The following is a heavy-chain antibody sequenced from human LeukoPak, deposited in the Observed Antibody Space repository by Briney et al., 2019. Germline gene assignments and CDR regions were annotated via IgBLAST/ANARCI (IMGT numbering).Heavy chain of an antibody. J-gene: IGHJ4*02. CDR1: GYTFTSYA. CDR2: INAGNGNT. V-gene: IGHV1-3*01. D-gene: IGHD6-13*01. CDR3: ARDHGYSSSWYGGY. Sequence: ASVKVSCKASGYTFTSYAMHWVRQAPGQRLEWMGWINAGNGNTKYSQKFQGRVTITRDTSASTAYMELRSLRSDDTAVYYCARDHGYSSSWYGGYWGQGTLVTVSS.